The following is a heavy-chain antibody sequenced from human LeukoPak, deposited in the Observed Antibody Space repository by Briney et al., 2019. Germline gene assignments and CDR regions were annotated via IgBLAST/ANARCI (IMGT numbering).Heavy chain of an antibody. CDR2: IYTSGST. J-gene: IGHJ4*02. V-gene: IGHV4-4*07. CDR1: GDSISSYY. CDR3: ATSRNYDFWSGSWYFDY. D-gene: IGHD3-3*01. Sequence: SETLSLTCTVSGDSISSYYWSWIRQPAGKGLEWIGRIYTSGSTNYNPSLKSRVTISVDTSKNQFSLKLSSVTAADTAVYYCATSRNYDFWSGSWYFDYWGQGTLVTVSS.